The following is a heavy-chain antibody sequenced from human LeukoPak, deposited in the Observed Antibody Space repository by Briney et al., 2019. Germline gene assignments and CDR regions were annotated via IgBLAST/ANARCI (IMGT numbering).Heavy chain of an antibody. CDR1: GGSISSSSYY. J-gene: IGHJ2*01. Sequence: PSETLSLTCTVSGGSISSSSYYWGWIRQPPGKGLEWIGSIYYTRSTYYNPSLKSRVTISVDTSKNQFSLKLTSVTAADAAVYYCARGVNMIVMVIPEWYFHLWGRGPLVHVS. D-gene: IGHD3-22*01. CDR3: ARGVNMIVMVIPEWYFHL. V-gene: IGHV4-39*01. CDR2: IYYTRST.